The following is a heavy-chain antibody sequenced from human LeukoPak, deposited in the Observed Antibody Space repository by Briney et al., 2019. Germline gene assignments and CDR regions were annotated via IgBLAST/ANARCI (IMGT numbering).Heavy chain of an antibody. CDR2: IWYDGSNK. CDR3: ARDRGSYWDGGNDY. CDR1: GFTFSSYG. V-gene: IGHV3-33*01. J-gene: IGHJ4*02. D-gene: IGHD1-26*01. Sequence: GGSLRLSCAASGFTFSSYGMHWVRQAPGKGLEWVAVIWYDGSNKYYADSVKGRFTISRDNSKNTLYLQMNSLRAEDTAVYYCARDRGSYWDGGNDYWGQGALVTVSS.